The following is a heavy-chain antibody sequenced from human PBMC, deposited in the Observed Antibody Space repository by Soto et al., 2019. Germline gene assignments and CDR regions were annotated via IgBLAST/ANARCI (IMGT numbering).Heavy chain of an antibody. V-gene: IGHV3-23*01. CDR2: ISAGGSDT. Sequence: GGSLRLSCVASGFVFSDYAMSWVRQAPGKGLEWVSAISAGGSDTYYADSVKGRFTVSRVNSESTLYLQMNTLRAEDTAIYYCASVPIWCGSSSCYTEGFDSWGQGTLVTVSS. J-gene: IGHJ4*02. CDR3: ASVPIWCGSSSCYTEGFDS. D-gene: IGHD2-2*01. CDR1: GFVFSDYA.